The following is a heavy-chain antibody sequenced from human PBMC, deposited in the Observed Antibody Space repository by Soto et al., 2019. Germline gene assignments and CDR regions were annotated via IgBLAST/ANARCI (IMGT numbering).Heavy chain of an antibody. Sequence: QVQLVESGGGVVQPGRSLRLSCAASGFTFSSYAMHWVRQAPGKGLEWVAVISYDGSNKYYADSVKGRFTISRDNSKNTLYLQMNSLRAEDTAVYYCARDRSLGFGDDAFGIWGQGTMVTVSS. J-gene: IGHJ3*02. CDR1: GFTFSSYA. CDR2: ISYDGSNK. D-gene: IGHD3-10*01. CDR3: ARDRSLGFGDDAFGI. V-gene: IGHV3-30-3*01.